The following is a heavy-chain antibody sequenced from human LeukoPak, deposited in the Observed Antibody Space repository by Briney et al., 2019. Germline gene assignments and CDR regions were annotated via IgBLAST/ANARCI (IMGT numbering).Heavy chain of an antibody. CDR1: GFTFSSYA. Sequence: GGSLRLSCAASGFTFSSYAMSWVRQAPGKGLEWVSTVSGSTTTTYYADSVKGWFTISRDNSKNTLYLQMNSLRAEDTAVYYCAMKGAYWGQGALVTVSS. CDR3: AMKGAY. CDR2: VSGSTTTT. V-gene: IGHV3-23*01. D-gene: IGHD3-16*01. J-gene: IGHJ4*02.